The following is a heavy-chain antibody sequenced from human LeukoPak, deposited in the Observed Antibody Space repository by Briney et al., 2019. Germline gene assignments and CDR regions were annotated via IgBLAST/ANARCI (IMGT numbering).Heavy chain of an antibody. CDR2: ISGSGGST. CDR1: GFTFSSYA. CDR3: AKGYGSGSRPALPPYYFDY. J-gene: IGHJ4*02. D-gene: IGHD3-10*01. Sequence: GGSLRLSCAASGFTFSSYAMSWVRQAPGKGLEWVSAISGSGGSTYYADSVKGRFTISRDNSKDTLYLQMNSLRAEDTAVYYCAKGYGSGSRPALPPYYFDYWGQGTLVTVSS. V-gene: IGHV3-23*01.